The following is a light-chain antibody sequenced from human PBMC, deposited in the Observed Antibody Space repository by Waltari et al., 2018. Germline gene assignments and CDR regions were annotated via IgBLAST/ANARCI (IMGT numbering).Light chain of an antibody. Sequence: QTVVTQEPSFSVSPVGTVTLTCGLSSGSVSTSYYPSWYQQTPGQAPRTLIYSTNTRSSGVPDRFSGSILGNKAALTITGAQADDESDYYCVLYMGSGIHWVFGGGTKLTVL. J-gene: IGLJ3*02. CDR3: VLYMGSGIHWV. V-gene: IGLV8-61*01. CDR1: SGSVSTSYY. CDR2: STN.